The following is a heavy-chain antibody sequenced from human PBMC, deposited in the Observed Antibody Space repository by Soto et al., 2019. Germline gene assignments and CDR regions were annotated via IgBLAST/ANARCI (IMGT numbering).Heavy chain of an antibody. CDR1: GFTFSGSA. CDR2: ITSSGSEV. D-gene: IGHD6-19*01. V-gene: IGHV3-23*01. J-gene: IGHJ4*02. Sequence: GSLSLSWAASGFTFSGSALAWVRQAPGKWLEYVSSITSSGSEVFHAASVKGRFTMSRDNSKNMLYLQMNSLRAEDTAVYYCAKEEYDSGWYLDSWGQGALVTVSS. CDR3: AKEEYDSGWYLDS.